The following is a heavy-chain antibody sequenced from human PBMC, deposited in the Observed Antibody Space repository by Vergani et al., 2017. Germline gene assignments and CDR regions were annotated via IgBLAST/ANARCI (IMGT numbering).Heavy chain of an antibody. Sequence: QVQLVQSGPEVKKPGSSVKVSCKASGGTFSSYAISGVRQAPGQGLEWMGGIIPIFGTANYAQKFQGRVTITAKETTSTAYMELGSLRSEDTAVYYCARDVGATSGAFDIWGQGTMVTVSS. V-gene: IGHV1-69*12. CDR3: ARDVGATSGAFDI. D-gene: IGHD1-26*01. CDR1: GGTFSSYA. J-gene: IGHJ3*02. CDR2: IIPIFGTA.